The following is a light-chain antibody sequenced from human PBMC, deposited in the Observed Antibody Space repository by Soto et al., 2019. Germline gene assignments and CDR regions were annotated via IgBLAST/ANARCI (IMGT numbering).Light chain of an antibody. V-gene: IGKV3-15*01. CDR3: QQYNSWPQT. CDR2: RAY. CDR1: QTIDNN. Sequence: EIILTQSPATLSVSPGQRATLSCRASQTIDNNLAWYQQKPGQSPRLLIYRAYTRAPGIPTRFSGGGAGTEFTLTISSLQSEDFAVYSCQQYNSWPQTFGQGTKVEI. J-gene: IGKJ2*01.